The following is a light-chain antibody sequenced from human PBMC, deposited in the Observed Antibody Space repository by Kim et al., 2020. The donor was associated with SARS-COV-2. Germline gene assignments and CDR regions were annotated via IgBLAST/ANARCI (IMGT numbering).Light chain of an antibody. J-gene: IGLJ2*01. CDR1: SSNIGAGYD. CDR3: QSYDSSLSGVV. CDR2: GNS. Sequence: RVTISCTGSSSNIGAGYDVHWYQQLPGTAPKLLIYGNSNRPSGDPDRFSGSKSGTSASLAITGLQAEDEADYYCQSYDSSLSGVVFGGGTQLTVL. V-gene: IGLV1-40*01.